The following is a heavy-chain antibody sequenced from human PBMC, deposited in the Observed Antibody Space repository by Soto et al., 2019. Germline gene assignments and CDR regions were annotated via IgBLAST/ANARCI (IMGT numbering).Heavy chain of an antibody. D-gene: IGHD2-15*01. V-gene: IGHV4-39*01. CDR1: GASVGSRTNY. J-gene: IGHJ4*02. CDR2: IYYSGTT. Sequence: QVQLQESGPGLVKPSETLSLSCTVSGASVGSRTNYWGWIRQPPGKGLEWIGSIYYSGTTYYNPSLKSRVTISVDLSKNHFSLKLGSVTAADTAIYYCGRLDLSFGGTGFFDSWGQGTLVTVSS. CDR3: GRLDLSFGGTGFFDS.